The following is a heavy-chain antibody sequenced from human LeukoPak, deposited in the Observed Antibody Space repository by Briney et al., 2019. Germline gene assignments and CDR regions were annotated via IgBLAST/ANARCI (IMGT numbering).Heavy chain of an antibody. CDR2: ISYDGSNK. J-gene: IGHJ4*02. V-gene: IGHV3-30*04. CDR3: ARPRILRYFDWLLYG. Sequence: GGSLRLSCAASGVTFSSYAMHWVRQAPGKGLEWVAVISYDGSNKYYADSVKGRFTISRDNSKNTLYLQMNSLRAEDTAVYYCARPRILRYFDWLLYGWGQGTLVTVSS. D-gene: IGHD3-9*01. CDR1: GVTFSSYA.